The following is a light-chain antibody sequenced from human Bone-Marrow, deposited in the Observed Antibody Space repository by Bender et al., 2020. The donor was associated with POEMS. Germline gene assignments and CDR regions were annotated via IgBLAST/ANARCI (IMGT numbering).Light chain of an antibody. Sequence: SFVLTQPPSVSVAPGQTARITCGGNKIGSKSVHWYQQKPGQATVLGISDNTDRPSGIPDRISGSNSGNSATLAISRVEAGDEADFFCQVWNTVDDHPVFGGWTQLTVL. CDR3: QVWNTVDDHPV. J-gene: IGLJ2*01. CDR2: DNT. CDR1: KIGSKS. V-gene: IGLV3-21*02.